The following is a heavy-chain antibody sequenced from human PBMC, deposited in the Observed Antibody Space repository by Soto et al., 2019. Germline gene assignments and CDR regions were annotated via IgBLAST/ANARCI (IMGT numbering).Heavy chain of an antibody. CDR2: IYYTGTT. V-gene: IGHV4-59*01. J-gene: IGHJ4*02. D-gene: IGHD5-12*01. CDR3: ARGGNRYSNTAPGVGGFDF. Sequence: SETLSLTCTVSGVSISSSYWSWIRQSPGTGLEWIGYIYYTGTTNYNPSLKRRVTISLDTAKNQFSLNVNSLTTADTAVYFCARGGNRYSNTAPGVGGFDFWGQGTLVTVSS. CDR1: GVSISSSY.